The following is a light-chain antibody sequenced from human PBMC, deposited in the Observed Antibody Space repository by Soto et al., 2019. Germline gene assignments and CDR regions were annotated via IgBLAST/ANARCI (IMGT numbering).Light chain of an antibody. CDR2: DAS. V-gene: IGKV1-5*01. CDR3: QQDKSYSSSDT. J-gene: IGKJ2*01. CDR1: QSMNSW. Sequence: DIQVTQSPSTLSASVGDRVKITCRASQSMNSWLAWYQQKPGKAPKLLIYDASSLQSGVPSRFSGSGSGTEFTLTISCLQPDDFATYYCQQDKSYSSSDTFGQGTKLEIK.